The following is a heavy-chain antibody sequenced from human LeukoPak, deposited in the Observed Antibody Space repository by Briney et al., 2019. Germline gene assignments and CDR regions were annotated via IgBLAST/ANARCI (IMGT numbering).Heavy chain of an antibody. J-gene: IGHJ3*02. D-gene: IGHD3-22*01. CDR1: GFTFSRYA. Sequence: GGSLRLSCGASGFTFSRYAMNWVRQAPGQGLEWVSAIRGRGDSAYSADSVKGRFTISRDNSRNTLYLQMNSLRAEDTAVYYCAKAEGGSGYYYDAFDIWGQGTMVTVSS. CDR3: AKAEGGSGYYYDAFDI. CDR2: IRGRGDSA. V-gene: IGHV3-23*01.